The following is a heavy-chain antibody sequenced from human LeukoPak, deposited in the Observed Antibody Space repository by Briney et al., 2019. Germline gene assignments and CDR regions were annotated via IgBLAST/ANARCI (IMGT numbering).Heavy chain of an antibody. CDR3: ARYYYDSSGYYWPFDY. CDR2: IYSGGST. V-gene: IGHV3-53*01. Sequence: GGSLRLSCAASGFIVSSNYMTWVRQAPGKGLEWVSFIYSGGSTYYADSVKGRFTISRDNAKNSLYLQMNSLRAEDTAVYYCARYYYDSSGYYWPFDYWGQGTLVTVSS. D-gene: IGHD3-22*01. J-gene: IGHJ4*02. CDR1: GFIVSSNY.